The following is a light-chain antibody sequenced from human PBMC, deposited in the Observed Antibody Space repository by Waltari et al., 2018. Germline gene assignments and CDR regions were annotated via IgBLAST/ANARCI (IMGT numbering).Light chain of an antibody. J-gene: IGLJ3*02. CDR1: SSVFGHYDR. CDR3: SSFTRTNTWV. CDR2: EVS. V-gene: IGLV2-18*02. Sequence: QSALTQPPSVSGSPGQPVPISCTGTSSVFGHYDRVSLPPQPPGTAPKLLIYEVSNRPSGVPDRFSGSKSGNMASLTISGLQAEDEADYYCSSFTRTNTWVFGGGTKLTVL.